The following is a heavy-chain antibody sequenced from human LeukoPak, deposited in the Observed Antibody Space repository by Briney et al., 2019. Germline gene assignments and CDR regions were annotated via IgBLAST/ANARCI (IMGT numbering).Heavy chain of an antibody. D-gene: IGHD4-11*01. Sequence: PGGSLRLSCVASGFTFSSYWMTWVRQAPGKGLEWVANIKTDGSQIYYLDSVKGRFTISRDNAKNSLYLQMNSLRAEDTAVYYCARSYSHDYWGQGTLVTVSS. CDR1: GFTFSSYW. CDR3: ARSYSHDY. J-gene: IGHJ4*02. CDR2: IKTDGSQI. V-gene: IGHV3-7*03.